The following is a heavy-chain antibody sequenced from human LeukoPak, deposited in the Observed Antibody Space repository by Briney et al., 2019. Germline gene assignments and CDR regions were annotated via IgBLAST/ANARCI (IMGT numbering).Heavy chain of an antibody. CDR3: ARDLVYYSSGGTVDP. J-gene: IGHJ5*02. D-gene: IGHD3-10*01. CDR2: ISSSSSTI. Sequence: GGSLRLSCVASGFTFSRYRMNWVRQAPGKGLEWVSYISSSSSTIYYADSVKGRFTISRDNDKNSLYLQMNSLRDEDTAVYYCARDLVYYSSGGTVDPWGQGTLVTVSS. CDR1: GFTFSRYR. V-gene: IGHV3-48*02.